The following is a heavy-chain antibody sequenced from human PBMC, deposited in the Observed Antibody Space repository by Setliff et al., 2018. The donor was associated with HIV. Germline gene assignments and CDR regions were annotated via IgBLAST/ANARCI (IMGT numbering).Heavy chain of an antibody. Sequence: GGSLRLSCAASGFTFSYYGVHWVRQAPGKGLDWVASILFDGTYKYYAASVKGRFTISRDNSKNTLYLQMNSLRAEDTAVYYCARDLRAMIVVVITSYGMDVWGQGTTVTVSS. V-gene: IGHV3-30*02. CDR2: ILFDGTYK. D-gene: IGHD3-22*01. CDR3: ARDLRAMIVVVITSYGMDV. J-gene: IGHJ6*02. CDR1: GFTFSYYG.